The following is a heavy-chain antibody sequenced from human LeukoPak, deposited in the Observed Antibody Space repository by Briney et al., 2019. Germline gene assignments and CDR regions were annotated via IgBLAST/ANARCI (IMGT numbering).Heavy chain of an antibody. CDR2: IIPILGIA. J-gene: IGHJ3*02. CDR1: GGTFSSYT. D-gene: IGHD2-2*01. Sequence: GASAKVSCKASGGTFSSYTISWVRQAPGQGLEWMGRIIPILGIANYAQKFQGRVTITADKSTSTAYMELSSLRSEDTAVYYCARDRTPYCSSTSCYDAFDIWGQGTMVTVSS. V-gene: IGHV1-69*04. CDR3: ARDRTPYCSSTSCYDAFDI.